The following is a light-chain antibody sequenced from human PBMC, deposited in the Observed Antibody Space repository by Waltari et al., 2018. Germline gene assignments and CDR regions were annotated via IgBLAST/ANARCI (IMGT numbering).Light chain of an antibody. V-gene: IGKV3-11*01. CDR1: QSVSSY. CDR2: DAS. J-gene: IGKJ4*01. CDR3: QQRSNWPLT. Sequence: EIVLTQSPATLSLSPGVRATPACRASQSVSSYLAWYQQTPGQAPRLLIYDASNRATGIPARFSGSGSGTDFTLTISSLEPEDFAVYYCQQRSNWPLTFGGGTKVEIK.